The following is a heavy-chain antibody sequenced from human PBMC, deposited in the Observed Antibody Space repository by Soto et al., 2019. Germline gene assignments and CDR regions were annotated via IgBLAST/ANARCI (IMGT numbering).Heavy chain of an antibody. D-gene: IGHD2-21*02. CDR3: STTVITAPLFEY. CDR2: IRNKPNGHTT. Sequence: EVQLVESGGGLVQPGGSLRLSCEGSGFTFSGNYMDWVRQAPGKGLEWLGRIRNKPNGHTTAYAASVKGRFTISRDDSKHLVYLQMNSLKSEDTALYYCSTTVITAPLFEYWGQGTLVAVSS. CDR1: GFTFSGNY. V-gene: IGHV3-72*01. J-gene: IGHJ4*02.